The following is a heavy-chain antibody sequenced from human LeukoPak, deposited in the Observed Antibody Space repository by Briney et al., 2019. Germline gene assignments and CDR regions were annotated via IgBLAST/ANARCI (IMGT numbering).Heavy chain of an antibody. J-gene: IGHJ4*02. CDR3: ATILDPYSGNYGAQDS. V-gene: IGHV4-39*01. Sequence: PSETLSLTCTVSGGSIISSSYYWGWIRQPPGKGLEWIGNIYYSGSTYYNPSLKSRVTISVDTSKNQFSLKLSSVTAADTAVYYCATILDPYSGNYGAQDSWGQGTLVTVSS. CDR1: GGSIISSSYY. D-gene: IGHD1-26*01. CDR2: IYYSGST.